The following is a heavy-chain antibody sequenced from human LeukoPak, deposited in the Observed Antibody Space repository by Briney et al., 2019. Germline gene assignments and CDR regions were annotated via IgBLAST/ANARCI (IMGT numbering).Heavy chain of an antibody. CDR1: GYTLTELS. D-gene: IGHD7-27*01. Sequence: ASVKVSCKVSGYTLTELSMHWVRQAPGKGLGWMGGFDPEDGETIYAQKFQGRVTMTEDTSTDTAYMELSSLRSEDTAVYYCATRWSGDMRTDYWGQGTLVTVSS. V-gene: IGHV1-24*01. CDR2: FDPEDGET. J-gene: IGHJ4*02. CDR3: ATRWSGDMRTDY.